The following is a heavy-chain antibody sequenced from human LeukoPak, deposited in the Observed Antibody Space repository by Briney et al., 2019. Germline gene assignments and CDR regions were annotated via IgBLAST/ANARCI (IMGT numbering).Heavy chain of an antibody. V-gene: IGHV3-23*01. Sequence: PGGSLRLSCAASGFTFSSYAMSWVRQAPGKGLEWVSYISSSGSTIYYADSVKGRFTIPRDNSKSTLYLEMNSLRTEDTAVYYCARDLYNSASRWGQGTLVTVSS. CDR2: ISSSGSTI. CDR3: ARDLYNSASR. D-gene: IGHD6-25*01. J-gene: IGHJ4*02. CDR1: GFTFSSYA.